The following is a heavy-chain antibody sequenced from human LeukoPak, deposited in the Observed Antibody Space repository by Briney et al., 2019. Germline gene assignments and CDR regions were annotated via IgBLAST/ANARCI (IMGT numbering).Heavy chain of an antibody. D-gene: IGHD3-3*01. CDR1: GFTFSTFA. J-gene: IGHJ4*02. CDR2: ISDTGGYT. CDR3: AKELIFGVVTKGPNDY. Sequence: GGSLRLSCVASGFTFSTFAMSWVRQAPGKGLEWVSSISDTGGYTYYADSMRGRFTISRDNSKNTLYPQMNSLRAEDTAVYYCAKELIFGVVTKGPNDYWGQGTLVTVSS. V-gene: IGHV3-23*01.